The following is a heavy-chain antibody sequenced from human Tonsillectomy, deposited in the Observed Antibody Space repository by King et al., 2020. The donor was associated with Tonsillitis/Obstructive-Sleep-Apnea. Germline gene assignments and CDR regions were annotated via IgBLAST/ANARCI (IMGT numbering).Heavy chain of an antibody. D-gene: IGHD3-16*01. CDR2: IDYSGSA. V-gene: IGHV4-39*01. CDR1: GDSISSSSHY. Sequence: QLQESGPGLLKPSETLSLTCSVSGDSISSSSHYWAWIRQTPGKGLEWIGTIDYSGSAFHNPSLKGRVTISVETSRNQFSLNLSSVTAADTAVYHCARLRYSDYRVSGFDPWGQGTLVTVSS. J-gene: IGHJ5*02. CDR3: ARLRYSDYRVSGFDP.